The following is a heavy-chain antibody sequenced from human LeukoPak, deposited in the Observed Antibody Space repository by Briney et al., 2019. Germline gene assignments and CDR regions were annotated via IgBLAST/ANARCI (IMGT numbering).Heavy chain of an antibody. V-gene: IGHV3-30*02. CDR1: GFTFSSYG. D-gene: IGHD3-22*01. Sequence: GGSLRLSCAASGFTFSSYGMHWVRQAPGKGLEWVAFIRYDGSNKYYADSVKGRFTISRDNSKNTLYLQMNSLRAEDTAAYYCAKTSYYYDSSGYPNYWGQGTLVTVSS. CDR2: IRYDGSNK. J-gene: IGHJ4*02. CDR3: AKTSYYYDSSGYPNY.